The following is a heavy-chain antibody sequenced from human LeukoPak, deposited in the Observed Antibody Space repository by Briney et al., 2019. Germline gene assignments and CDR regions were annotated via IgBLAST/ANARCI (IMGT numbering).Heavy chain of an antibody. CDR2: ISSSSSYT. Sequence: GGSLRLSCAASGFTFSDYSMSWIRQAPGKGLEWVSYISSSSSYTDYADSVKGRFTISRDNAKNSLHLEMNSLRAEDTAVYYCARGGDGDYVFDCWGQGTLVTVSS. CDR3: ARGGDGDYVFDC. CDR1: GFTFSDYS. V-gene: IGHV3-11*06. J-gene: IGHJ4*02. D-gene: IGHD4-17*01.